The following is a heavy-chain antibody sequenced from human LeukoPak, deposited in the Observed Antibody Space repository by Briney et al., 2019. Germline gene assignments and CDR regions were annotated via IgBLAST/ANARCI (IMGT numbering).Heavy chain of an antibody. J-gene: IGHJ4*02. CDR1: GFTFSSYA. D-gene: IGHD6-19*01. CDR2: ISASGGST. CDR3: AKGYSSGWYCFDY. Sequence: GGSLRLSCAASGFTFSSYAMNWVRQAPGKGLEYVSTISASGGSTYYADSVEGRFTISRDNSKNTLYLQMNSLRAEDTAIYYCAKGYSSGWYCFDYWGQGTLVTVSS. V-gene: IGHV3-23*01.